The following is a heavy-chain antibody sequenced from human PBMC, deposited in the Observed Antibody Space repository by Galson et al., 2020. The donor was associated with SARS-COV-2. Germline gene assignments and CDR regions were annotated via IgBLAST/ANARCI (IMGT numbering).Heavy chain of an antibody. CDR2: IYPDDSYT. V-gene: IGHV5-51*01. Sequence: GESLKISCRTSGYSFTNYWIGWVRQMPGKGLEWMGIIYPDDSYTIYSPSFQGQVTIPADKSISTAFLQWSSLKASDTAIYYCARHGASSGWYEGIDYWGQGTLVTVSS. CDR3: ARHGASSGWYEGIDY. CDR1: GYSFTNYW. D-gene: IGHD6-19*01. J-gene: IGHJ4*02.